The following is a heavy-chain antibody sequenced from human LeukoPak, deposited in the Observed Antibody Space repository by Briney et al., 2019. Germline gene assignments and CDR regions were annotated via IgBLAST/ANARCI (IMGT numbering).Heavy chain of an antibody. V-gene: IGHV4-30-4*01. CDR2: ISYSGTT. D-gene: IGHD2-2*01. Sequence: SETLSLTCTVSGGSISSGVYYWPWVRQPPGEGLEWVGYISYSGTTYSNPSLKTRLTISTDTSKSQFSLMLTSVTAADTAVYYCARYYCGSTDCPGIDYWGQGTLVTVSS. CDR1: GGSISSGVYY. J-gene: IGHJ4*02. CDR3: ARYYCGSTDCPGIDY.